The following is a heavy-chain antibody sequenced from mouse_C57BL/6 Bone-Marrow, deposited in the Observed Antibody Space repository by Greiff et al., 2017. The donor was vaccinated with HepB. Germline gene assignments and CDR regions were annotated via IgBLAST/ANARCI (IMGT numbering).Heavy chain of an antibody. CDR1: GYTFTSYW. J-gene: IGHJ2*01. CDR2: IYPGSGST. V-gene: IGHV1-55*01. D-gene: IGHD2-4*01. Sequence: VQLQQPGAELVKPGASVKMSCKASGYTFTSYWITWVKQRPGQGLEWIGDIYPGSGSTNYNEKFKSKATLTVDTSSSTAYMQLSSLTSEDSAVYYCARYYYDYDERDFDYWGQGTTLTVSS. CDR3: ARYYYDYDERDFDY.